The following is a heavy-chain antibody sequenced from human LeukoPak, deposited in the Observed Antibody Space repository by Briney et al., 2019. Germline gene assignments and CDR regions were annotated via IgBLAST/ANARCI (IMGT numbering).Heavy chain of an antibody. J-gene: IGHJ3*02. CDR2: INHSGST. CDR3: AYTPQGAFDI. V-gene: IGHV4-34*01. D-gene: IGHD2-2*02. Sequence: SETLSLTCTVSGGSISSYYWSWIRQPPGKGLEWIGEINHSGSTNYNPSLKSRVTISVDTSKNQFSLKLSSVTAADTAVYYCAYTPQGAFDIWGQGTMVTVSS. CDR1: GGSISSYY.